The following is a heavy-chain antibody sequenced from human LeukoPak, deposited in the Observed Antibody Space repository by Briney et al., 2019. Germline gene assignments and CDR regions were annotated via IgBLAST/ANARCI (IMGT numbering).Heavy chain of an antibody. Sequence: ASVKVSCKASGGTFSSYAISWVRQAPGQGLEWMGWINTNTGNPTYAQGFTGRFVFSLDTSVSTAYLQISSLKAEDTAVYYCARDLSIAALYGMDVWGQGTTVTVPS. J-gene: IGHJ6*02. CDR1: GGTFSSYA. CDR3: ARDLSIAALYGMDV. CDR2: INTNTGNP. D-gene: IGHD6-6*01. V-gene: IGHV7-4-1*02.